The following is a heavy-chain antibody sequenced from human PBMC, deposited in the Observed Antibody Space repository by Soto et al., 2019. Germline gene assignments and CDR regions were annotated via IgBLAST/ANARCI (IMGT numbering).Heavy chain of an antibody. CDR3: ASAQGEMATRNLYYYYGMDV. V-gene: IGHV1-69*13. D-gene: IGHD5-12*01. J-gene: IGHJ6*02. CDR1: GGTFSSYA. Sequence: SVKVSCKASGGTFSSYAISWVRQAPGQGLEWMGGIIPIFGTANYAQKFQGRVTITADESTSTAYMELSSLRSEDTAVYYCASAQGEMATRNLYYYYGMDVWGQGTTVTVSS. CDR2: IIPIFGTA.